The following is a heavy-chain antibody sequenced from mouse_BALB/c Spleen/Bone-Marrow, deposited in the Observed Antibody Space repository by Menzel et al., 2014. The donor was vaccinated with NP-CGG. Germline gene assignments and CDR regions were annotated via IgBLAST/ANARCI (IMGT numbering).Heavy chain of an antibody. CDR3: ARDNYGSRFDY. V-gene: IGHV5-6-3*01. CDR1: GFTFSSYG. J-gene: IGHJ2*01. CDR2: INNNDGNT. Sequence: VQLKQSGGGLVQPGGSLKLSCAASGFTFSSYGMSWVRQTPDKRLELVATINNNDGNTYYPDSVKGRFTISRDNAKNTLCLQMSSLKSEDTAMYYCARDNYGSRFDYWGQGTTLTVSS. D-gene: IGHD1-1*01.